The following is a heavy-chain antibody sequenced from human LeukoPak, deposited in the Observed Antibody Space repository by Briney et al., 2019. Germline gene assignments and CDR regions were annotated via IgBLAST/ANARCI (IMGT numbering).Heavy chain of an antibody. V-gene: IGHV3-74*01. J-gene: IGHJ4*02. D-gene: IGHD5-24*01. Sequence: HPGGSLRLSCAASGFTFSSYWMHWVRQAPGKGLVWVSRINSDGSSTTYADSVKGRFTISRDNAKNTLYLQMNSLRAEDTAVYYCARGRRDGYNVFDYWGQGSLVTVSS. CDR2: INSDGSST. CDR1: GFTFSSYW. CDR3: ARGRRDGYNVFDY.